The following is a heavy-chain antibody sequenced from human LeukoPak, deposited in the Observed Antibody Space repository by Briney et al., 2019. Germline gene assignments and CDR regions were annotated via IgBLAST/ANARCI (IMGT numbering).Heavy chain of an antibody. D-gene: IGHD1-26*01. CDR1: GFTFSSYA. Sequence: GGSLRLSCAASGFTFSSYAMHWVRQAPGKGLEWVAVISYDGSNKYYADSVKGRFTISRDNPKNTLYLQMNSLRAEDTAVYYCTSSGGISYRFDYWGQGTLVTVSS. J-gene: IGHJ4*02. CDR3: TSSGGISYRFDY. V-gene: IGHV3-30*04. CDR2: ISYDGSNK.